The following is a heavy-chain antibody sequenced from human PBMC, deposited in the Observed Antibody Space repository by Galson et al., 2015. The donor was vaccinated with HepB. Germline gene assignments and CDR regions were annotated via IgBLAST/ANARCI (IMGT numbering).Heavy chain of an antibody. CDR1: GFTFSSYS. CDR3: ARGVVLLWFGELSNSFDP. J-gene: IGHJ5*02. CDR2: ISSSSSYI. Sequence: SLRLSCAASGFTFSSYSMNWVRQAPGKGLEWVSSISSSSSYIYYADSVKGRFTISRDNAKNSLYLQMNSQRAEDTAVYYCARGVVLLWFGELSNSFDPWGQGTLVTVSS. D-gene: IGHD3-10*01. V-gene: IGHV3-21*01.